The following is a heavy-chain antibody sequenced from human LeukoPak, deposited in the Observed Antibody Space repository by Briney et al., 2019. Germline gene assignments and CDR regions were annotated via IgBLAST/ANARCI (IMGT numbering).Heavy chain of an antibody. CDR3: ARTQWLEDAFDF. V-gene: IGHV1-18*01. CDR2: ISTYNGNK. J-gene: IGHJ3*01. Sequence: GASVKVSCKASDDTFSNYGISWVRQAPGQGLEWMGWISTYNGNKHYAQKFQGRVTMTTDTSTNIAYLELRDLRSDDTAVYYCARTQWLEDAFDFWGQGTVVTVSS. D-gene: IGHD6-19*01. CDR1: DDTFSNYG.